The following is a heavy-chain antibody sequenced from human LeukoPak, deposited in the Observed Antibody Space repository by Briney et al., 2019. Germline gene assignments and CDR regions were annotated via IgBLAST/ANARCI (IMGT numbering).Heavy chain of an antibody. CDR3: AKDKWFGEGSSGYYMDV. CDR1: GFTFSSYG. D-gene: IGHD3-10*01. J-gene: IGHJ6*03. CDR2: IRYDGSNK. Sequence: GGSLRLSCAASGFTFSSYGMHWVRQAPGKGLEWVAFIRYDGSNKYYADSVKGRSTISRDNSKNTLYLQMNSLRAEDTAVYYCAKDKWFGEGSSGYYMDVWGKGTTVTISS. V-gene: IGHV3-30*02.